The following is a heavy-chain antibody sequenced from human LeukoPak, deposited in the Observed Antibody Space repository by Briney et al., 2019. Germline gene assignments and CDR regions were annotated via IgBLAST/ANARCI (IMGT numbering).Heavy chain of an antibody. D-gene: IGHD3-10*01. CDR3: AGSNLDYYGSGSYRNYYYYYYYMDV. CDR1: GFTFSSYW. Sequence: GGSLRLSCAASGFTFSSYWMSWVRQAPGKGLEWVANIKQDGSEKYYVDSVKGRFTISRDNAKNSLYLQMNSLRAEDTAVYYCAGSNLDYYGSGSYRNYYYYYYYMDVWGKGTTVTISS. J-gene: IGHJ6*03. CDR2: IKQDGSEK. V-gene: IGHV3-7*03.